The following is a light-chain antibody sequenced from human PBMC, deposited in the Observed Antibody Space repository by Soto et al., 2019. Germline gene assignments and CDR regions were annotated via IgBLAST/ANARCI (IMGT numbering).Light chain of an antibody. CDR1: QSVSSN. V-gene: IGKV3-15*01. CDR3: QQYNNWWT. J-gene: IGKJ1*01. Sequence: EIVMTQSPATLSVSPGERATLSCRASQSVSSNLAWYQKKPGQAPMLLIYGASTRATGIPARFSGSGSGTEFTLTISRLQSEDFAVYYCQQYNNWWTFGQGTKVEIK. CDR2: GAS.